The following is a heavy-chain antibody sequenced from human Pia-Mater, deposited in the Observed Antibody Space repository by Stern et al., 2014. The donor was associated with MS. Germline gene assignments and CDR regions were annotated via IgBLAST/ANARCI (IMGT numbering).Heavy chain of an antibody. Sequence: QLVQSGSQVRKPGASVKVSCQASGYTFINYDIFWVRQATGQGIEWMGWMNPNNANTGHAQKFQGRVTMTRNTSISTAYMELSGLRSDDTAVYYCVRGGLSYGYGLDAWGQGTAVIVSS. CDR2: MNPNNANT. J-gene: IGHJ6*02. D-gene: IGHD3-16*01. V-gene: IGHV1-8*01. CDR1: GYTFINYD. CDR3: VRGGLSYGYGLDA.